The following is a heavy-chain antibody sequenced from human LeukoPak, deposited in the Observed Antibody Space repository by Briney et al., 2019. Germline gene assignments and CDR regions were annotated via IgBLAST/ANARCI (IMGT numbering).Heavy chain of an antibody. Sequence: GGSLRLSCAASGFTFSNAWMTWVRQAPGKGLEWVGRIKSKADGGTTDHAAPVKGRFTISRDDSKNTLYLQMTSLKTEDTAVYYCTTYESSDWHGLFDSWGQGSMVTVSS. CDR2: IKSKADGGTT. CDR1: GFTFSNAW. CDR3: TTYESSDWHGLFDS. D-gene: IGHD6-19*01. V-gene: IGHV3-15*01. J-gene: IGHJ4*02.